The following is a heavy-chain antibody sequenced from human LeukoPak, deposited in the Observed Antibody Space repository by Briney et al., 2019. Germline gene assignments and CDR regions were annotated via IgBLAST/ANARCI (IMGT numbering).Heavy chain of an antibody. CDR3: ARAPPRGAAASFDY. D-gene: IGHD6-13*01. J-gene: IGHJ4*02. CDR2: INPNSGGT. CDR1: GYTFTGYY. Sequence: ASVKVSCKASGYTFTGYYMHWVRQAPGQGLEWMGWINPNSGGTNYAQKLQGRVTMTTGTSTSTAYMELRSLRSDDTAVYYCARAPPRGAAASFDYWGQGTLVTVSS. V-gene: IGHV1-2*02.